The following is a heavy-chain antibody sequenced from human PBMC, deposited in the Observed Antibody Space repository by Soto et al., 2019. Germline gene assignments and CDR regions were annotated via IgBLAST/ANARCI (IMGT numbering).Heavy chain of an antibody. CDR2: LWYDGTNK. V-gene: IGHV3-33*01. D-gene: IGHD1-7*01. CDR3: ARDPATTTLGYFDL. J-gene: IGHJ2*01. CDR1: GFTFSSYA. Sequence: QVQLVESGGGVVQPGRSLRLSCAASGFTFSSYAMHWVRQAPGKGLEWVAVLWYDGTNKYYPDSVKGRFTISRDNSKNTLYFQMNSLRVEDTAVYYCARDPATTTLGYFDLWGRGTLVTVSS.